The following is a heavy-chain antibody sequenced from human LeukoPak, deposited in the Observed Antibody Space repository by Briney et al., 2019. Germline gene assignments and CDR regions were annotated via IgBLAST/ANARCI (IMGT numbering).Heavy chain of an antibody. CDR2: IIPIFGTA. J-gene: IGHJ4*02. Sequence: SVKVSCKASGGTFSSYAISWVRQAPGQGLEWMGGIIPIFGTANYAQKFQGRVTITTDESTSTAYMELSSLRSEDTAVYYCARDRSEMATTRTLDYWGQGTLVTVSS. V-gene: IGHV1-69*05. CDR1: GGTFSSYA. D-gene: IGHD5-24*01. CDR3: ARDRSEMATTRTLDY.